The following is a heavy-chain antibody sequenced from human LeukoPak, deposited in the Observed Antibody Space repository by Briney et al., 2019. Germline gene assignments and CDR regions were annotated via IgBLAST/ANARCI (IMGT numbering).Heavy chain of an antibody. J-gene: IGHJ5*02. CDR3: ARGRGLFARNWFDP. CDR1: GGSFSGYY. Sequence: PSETLSLTCAVYGGSFSGYYWSWIRQPPGKGLEWIGEINHSGSTNYNPSLKSRVTISVDTSNNQFSLKLSSVTAADTAVYYCARGRGLFARNWFDPWGQGTLVTVSS. V-gene: IGHV4-34*01. D-gene: IGHD6-6*01. CDR2: INHSGST.